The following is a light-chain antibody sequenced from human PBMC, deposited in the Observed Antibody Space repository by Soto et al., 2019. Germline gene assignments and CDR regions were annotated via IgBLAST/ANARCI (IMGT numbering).Light chain of an antibody. CDR1: SSDVGDYNY. V-gene: IGLV2-14*01. Sequence: QSALTQPASVSGSPGQSITISCTGTSSDVGDYNYASWYQQHPGKAPKLIVYEVSHRLSGVSDRFSGSKSGHTASLTISGLQDDDEADYYCSSSITNNMVVFGGGTKLTVL. CDR3: SSSITNNMVV. J-gene: IGLJ2*01. CDR2: EVS.